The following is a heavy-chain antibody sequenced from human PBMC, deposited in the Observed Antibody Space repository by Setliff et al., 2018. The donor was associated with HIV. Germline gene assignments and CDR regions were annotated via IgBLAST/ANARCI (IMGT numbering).Heavy chain of an antibody. CDR1: GYTFTSHA. V-gene: IGHV7-4-1*02. CDR3: AREKTLGALDI. J-gene: IGHJ3*02. CDR2: INTNTGNP. Sequence: ASVKVSCKASGYTFTSHAMNWVRQAPGQGLEWMGWINTNTGNPTYAQGFTGRFVFSLDTSVSTAFLQISSLKAEDTAVYFCAREKTLGALDIWGQGTMVTVS.